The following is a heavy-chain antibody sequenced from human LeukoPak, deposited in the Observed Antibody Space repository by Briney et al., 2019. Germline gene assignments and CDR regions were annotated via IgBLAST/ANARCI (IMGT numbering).Heavy chain of an antibody. J-gene: IGHJ5*02. CDR2: INHSGST. D-gene: IGHD3-9*01. V-gene: IGHV4-34*01. CDR1: GGSFSGYY. CDR3: ARVTIFAFDP. Sequence: SETLSLTCAVYGGSFSGYYWSWIRQPPGKGLEWIGEINHSGSTNYNPSLKSRVTISVDTSKNQFSLKLSSVTAADTAVYYCARVTIFAFDPWGQGTLVTVSS.